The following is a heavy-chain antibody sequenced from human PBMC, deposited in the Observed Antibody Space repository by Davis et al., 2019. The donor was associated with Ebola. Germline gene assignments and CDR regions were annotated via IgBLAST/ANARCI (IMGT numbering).Heavy chain of an antibody. J-gene: IGHJ6*02. CDR1: GGTFSSYA. D-gene: IGHD3-16*01. CDR3: ARDGDYDYGMDV. Sequence: SVKVSCKASGGTFSSYAISWVRQAPGQGLEWMGRIIPILGIANYAQKFQGRVTITADKSTSTAYMELSSLRSEDTAMYYCARDGDYDYGMDVWGQGTTVTVSS. CDR2: IIPILGIA. V-gene: IGHV1-69*04.